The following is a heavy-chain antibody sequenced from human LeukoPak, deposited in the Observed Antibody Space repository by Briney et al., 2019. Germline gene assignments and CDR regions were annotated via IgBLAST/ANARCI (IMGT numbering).Heavy chain of an antibody. V-gene: IGHV5-10-1*01. Sequence: GASLMTSCNCSGSRFTNYWIRCLRQLAGEGLEWMGRIDPSDSFTNYSPSFQGHVTISADKSINTSYLQWGSLKASDTAMYYCARFSPPYFSDSSGYSEYFQHWGQGTLVTVSS. CDR2: IDPSDSFT. CDR1: GSRFTNYW. J-gene: IGHJ1*01. CDR3: ARFSPPYFSDSSGYSEYFQH. D-gene: IGHD3-22*01.